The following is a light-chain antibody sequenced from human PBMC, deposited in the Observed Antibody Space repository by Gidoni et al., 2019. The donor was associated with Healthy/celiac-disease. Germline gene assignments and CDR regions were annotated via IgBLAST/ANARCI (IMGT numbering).Light chain of an antibody. V-gene: IGKV4-1*01. CDR1: QSVLYSSNNKNY. CDR2: WAS. Sequence: DIVMTQSPDSLAVSLGERATINCKSSQSVLYSSNNKNYLAWYQQKPGQPPKLLIYWASTRESGVPDRFSGSGSGTDFTLTISSLQAEDVAVYYCQQYYSTPFTFXGGTKVEIK. CDR3: QQYYSTPFT. J-gene: IGKJ4*01.